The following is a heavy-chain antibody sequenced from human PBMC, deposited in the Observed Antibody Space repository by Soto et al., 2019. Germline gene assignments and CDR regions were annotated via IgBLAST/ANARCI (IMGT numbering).Heavy chain of an antibody. CDR2: IHYSGVT. CDR1: AGSVSRGCNS. J-gene: IGHJ4*02. CDR3: ARGPPDGPITPSDS. V-gene: IGHV4-61*01. Sequence: EARADRWCGSAGSVSRGCNSCNWIRQHQGKGLEWIEYIHYSGVTQYNHYLKSRVTISVDTSKNQFSLKVNSVTAADTALYYCARGPPDGPITPSDSWGQGPLVT. D-gene: IGHD1-20*01.